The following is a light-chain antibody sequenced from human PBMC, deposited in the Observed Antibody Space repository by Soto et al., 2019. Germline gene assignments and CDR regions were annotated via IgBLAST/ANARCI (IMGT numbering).Light chain of an antibody. CDR1: QSVSGW. V-gene: IGKV1-5*01. J-gene: IGKJ1*01. CDR3: KQYNSYSPT. Sequence: DIQMTQSPSTLSASVGDTVTVTCRASQSVSGWLAWYQQKPGEAHKLLIYDAYSLESGVQSRFSGSGSGTEFTLTISSLQPDDFATYYCKQYNSYSPTFGQGTKVDIK. CDR2: DAY.